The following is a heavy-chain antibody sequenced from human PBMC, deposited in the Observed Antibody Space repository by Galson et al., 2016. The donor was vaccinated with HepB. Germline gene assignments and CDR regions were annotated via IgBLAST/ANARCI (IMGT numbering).Heavy chain of an antibody. J-gene: IGHJ4*02. CDR2: INYSGIT. CDR3: ARGQYSYGLFFDS. Sequence: SETLSLTCAVSGGSFSGFYWTWIRQSPGKGLEWIGKINYSGITTCNPSLKSRVTISVDTSKNQFSLNLTSLTAADTAVYYCARGQYSYGLFFDSWGQGTQVTVSS. V-gene: IGHV4-34*01. CDR1: GGSFSGFY. D-gene: IGHD5-18*01.